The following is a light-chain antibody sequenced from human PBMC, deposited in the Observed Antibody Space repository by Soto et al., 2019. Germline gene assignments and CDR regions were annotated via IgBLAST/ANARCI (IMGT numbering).Light chain of an antibody. V-gene: IGKV3D-7*01. Sequence: EIVMTQSPATLSLSPGERATLSCRASQSVSSSYLSWYQQTPGQAPRLLIYGASPRATGIPARFSGSGSGTAFTLTISSLQPEDFAVYYCQQDYNLPPITFGQGTRLEIK. CDR1: QSVSSSY. J-gene: IGKJ5*01. CDR2: GAS. CDR3: QQDYNLPPIT.